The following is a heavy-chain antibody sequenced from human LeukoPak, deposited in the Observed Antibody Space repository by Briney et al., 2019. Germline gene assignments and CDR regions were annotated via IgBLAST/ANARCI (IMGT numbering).Heavy chain of an antibody. CDR3: ARVLLSNYDFWSGYSNWFDP. D-gene: IGHD3-3*01. V-gene: IGHV4-59*01. CDR1: GGSSSSYY. J-gene: IGHJ5*02. Sequence: SETLSLTCTVSGGSSSSYYWSWIRQPPGKGLEWIGYIYYSGSTNYNPSLKSRVTISVDTSKNQFSLKLSSVTAADTAVYYCARVLLSNYDFWSGYSNWFDPWGQGTLVTVSS. CDR2: IYYSGST.